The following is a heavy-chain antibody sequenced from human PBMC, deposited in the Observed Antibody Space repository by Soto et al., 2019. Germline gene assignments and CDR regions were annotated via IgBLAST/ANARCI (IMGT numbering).Heavy chain of an antibody. CDR2: IWYDGSNK. CDR3: AREETTVTTCLAF. D-gene: IGHD4-17*01. CDR1: GFTFSSYG. V-gene: IGHV3-33*01. Sequence: QVQLVESGGGVVQPGRSLRLSCAASGFTFSSYGMHWVRQAPGKGLEWVAVIWYDGSNKYYADSVKGRFTISRDNSKNTLYLQMNSLRAEDTAVYYCAREETTVTTCLAFWGQGTLVTVSS. J-gene: IGHJ4*02.